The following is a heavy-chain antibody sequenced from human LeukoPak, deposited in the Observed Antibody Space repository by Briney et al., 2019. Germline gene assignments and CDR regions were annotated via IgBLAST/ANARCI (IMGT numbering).Heavy chain of an antibody. Sequence: GGSLRLSCAASGLTFVNYAMSWVRQAPGKGLEWVSTISGSGGSTYYADSVKGRFTISRDNSKNTLHLQMNSLRADDTAVYYCGKDLVDAFDIWGQGTMVTVSS. CDR1: GLTFVNYA. V-gene: IGHV3-23*01. J-gene: IGHJ3*02. CDR3: GKDLVDAFDI. D-gene: IGHD2-2*01. CDR2: ISGSGGST.